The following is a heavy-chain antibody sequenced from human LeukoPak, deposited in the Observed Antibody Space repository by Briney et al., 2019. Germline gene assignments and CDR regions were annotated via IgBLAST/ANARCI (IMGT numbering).Heavy chain of an antibody. CDR3: ARGWPGGYFDY. J-gene: IGHJ4*02. CDR2: INHSGST. Sequence: SETLSLTCAVYGGSFSGYYWSWIRQPPGKGLEWIGEINHSGSTNYNPSLKSRVTISVDTSKNQFSLKLNSVPAADTAVYYCARGWPGGYFDYCGQGTLVTVSS. V-gene: IGHV4-34*01. CDR1: GGSFSGYY. D-gene: IGHD3-16*01.